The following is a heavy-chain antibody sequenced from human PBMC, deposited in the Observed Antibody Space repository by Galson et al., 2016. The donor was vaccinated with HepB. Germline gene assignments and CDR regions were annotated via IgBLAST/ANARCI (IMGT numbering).Heavy chain of an antibody. J-gene: IGHJ6*02. CDR1: GGSLSGYY. D-gene: IGHD3-16*02. CDR2: ISHTGTT. V-gene: IGHV4-34*01. CDR3: ARLYQYDYIWGTYRGGFYGMDV. Sequence: SETLSLTCGVSGGSLSGYYWTWIRQPPGKGLEWIGEISHTGTTNYNTSLTSRVTFSVDTSKNQFSLSLISVTAADTAVYYCARLYQYDYIWGTYRGGFYGMDVWGQGTTVTVSS.